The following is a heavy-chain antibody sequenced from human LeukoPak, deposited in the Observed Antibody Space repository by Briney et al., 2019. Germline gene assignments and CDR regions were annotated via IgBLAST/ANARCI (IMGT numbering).Heavy chain of an antibody. CDR2: IYYSGST. CDR3: ARTTEGGYTYDYFYYYYMDV. Sequence: SETLSLTCTVAGGSISSYYWSWIRQPPGKGLEWIGYIYYSGSTNYNPSLKSRVTISVDTSKNQFSLKLSSVTAADTAVYYCARTTEGGYTYDYFYYYYMDVWGKGTTVTVSS. CDR1: GGSISSYY. J-gene: IGHJ6*03. D-gene: IGHD5-18*01. V-gene: IGHV4-59*01.